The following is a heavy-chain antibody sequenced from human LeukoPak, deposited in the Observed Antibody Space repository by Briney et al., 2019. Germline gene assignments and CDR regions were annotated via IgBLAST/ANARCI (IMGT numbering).Heavy chain of an antibody. CDR3: ARESITMVRGVSAEYFQH. CDR2: IMPNSGVT. J-gene: IGHJ1*01. D-gene: IGHD3-10*01. Sequence: ASVKVSCKASGYTFTCNYMHWVRQAPGQGLEWMGWIMPNSGVTSYAQKFQGRVTMTRDTSISTAYMELSRLRSDDTAVYYCARESITMVRGVSAEYFQHCGQGSLVTVSS. CDR1: GYTFTCNY. V-gene: IGHV1-2*02.